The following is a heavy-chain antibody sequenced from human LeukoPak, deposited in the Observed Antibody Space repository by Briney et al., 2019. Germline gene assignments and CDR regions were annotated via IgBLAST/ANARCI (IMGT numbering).Heavy chain of an antibody. J-gene: IGHJ4*02. CDR1: GFTFSSYW. Sequence: LSGGSLRLSCAASGFTFSSYWMHWVRQAPGKGLVWASRINTDGSSTSYADSVKGRFTISRDIAKNTLYLQMNSLRAEDTAVYYCARGWAGYYDSSGPDYWGQGTLVTVSS. CDR2: INTDGSST. D-gene: IGHD3-22*01. CDR3: ARGWAGYYDSSGPDY. V-gene: IGHV3-74*01.